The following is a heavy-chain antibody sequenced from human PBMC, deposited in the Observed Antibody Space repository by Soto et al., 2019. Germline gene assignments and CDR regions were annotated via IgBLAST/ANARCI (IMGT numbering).Heavy chain of an antibody. CDR3: ARDGYTY. V-gene: IGHV3-30-3*01. D-gene: IGHD5-12*01. CDR1: GFTFSSYA. CDR2: ISYDGSNK. Sequence: QVQLVESGGGVVQPGRSLRLSCAASGFTFSSYAMHWVRQAPGKGLEWVAVISYDGSNKYYADSVKGRFTISRDNSKNTLYLQMNSLGAEDTAVYYCARDGYTYWGQGTLVTVSS. J-gene: IGHJ4*02.